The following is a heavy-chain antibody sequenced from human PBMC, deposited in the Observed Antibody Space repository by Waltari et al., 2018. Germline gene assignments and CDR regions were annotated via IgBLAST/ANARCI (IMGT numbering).Heavy chain of an antibody. J-gene: IGHJ4*02. CDR2: ISGSGRSYI. D-gene: IGHD6-19*01. Sequence: DVQLVESGGGLVKPGGSLRLSCAASGFSLRSSVLTRVRQAPGRGLEWVASISGSGRSYIFYTDSVKGRFTISRDNAKNSLFLQMNSLRAEDTAVYYCTRDLYGSGGDYFDPWGQGTLVTVSS. CDR1: GFSLRSSV. CDR3: TRDLYGSGGDYFDP. V-gene: IGHV3-21*01.